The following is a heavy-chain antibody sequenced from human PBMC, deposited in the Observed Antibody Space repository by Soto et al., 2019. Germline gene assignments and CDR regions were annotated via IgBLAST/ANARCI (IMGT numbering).Heavy chain of an antibody. CDR3: ARDAPRGSSWHRWGH. CDR1: GYTFTTYG. CDR2: ISAYNGST. J-gene: IGHJ4*02. V-gene: IGHV1-18*01. D-gene: IGHD6-13*01. Sequence: QVQLVQSGAEVKKPGASVKVSCSASGYTFTTYGISWLRQAPGQGLEWMGWISAYNGSTKYAQKLHDRVTMTIDTSTSTAYMELRSLTSDDTAVYYCARDAPRGSSWHRWGHWGQGTLVTVSS.